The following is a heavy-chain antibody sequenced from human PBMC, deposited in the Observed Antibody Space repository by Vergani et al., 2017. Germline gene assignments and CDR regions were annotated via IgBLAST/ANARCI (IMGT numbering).Heavy chain of an antibody. CDR1: GFTVSSNY. D-gene: IGHD6-19*01. CDR3: ASAHGYSSGWFQGLDV. Sequence: EVQLVETGGGLIQPGGSLRLSCAASGFTVSSNYMSWVRQAPGKGLEWVSVIYSGGSTYYADSVKGRFTISRYNSKTTLYLQMNSLRAEDTAVYYCASAHGYSSGWFQGLDVWGQGTTVTVSS. CDR2: IYSGGST. J-gene: IGHJ6*02. V-gene: IGHV3-53*02.